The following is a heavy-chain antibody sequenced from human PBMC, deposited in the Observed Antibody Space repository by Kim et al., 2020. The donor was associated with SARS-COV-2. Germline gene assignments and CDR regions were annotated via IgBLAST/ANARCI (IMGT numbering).Heavy chain of an antibody. D-gene: IGHD3-10*01. J-gene: IGHJ3*02. Sequence: SETLSLTCNVFGGSINRDSYWSWIRQYPGKGLEFIGYIYYSGTTYYNPSLKSRVSISVDTSKNQFSLRLSSVTAADTAVYFCVRSDSINSGSLPFDCFDIWGQGAAVTVSS. CDR1: GGSINRDSY. V-gene: IGHV4-31*03. CDR2: IYYSGTT. CDR3: VRSDSINSGSLPFDCFDI.